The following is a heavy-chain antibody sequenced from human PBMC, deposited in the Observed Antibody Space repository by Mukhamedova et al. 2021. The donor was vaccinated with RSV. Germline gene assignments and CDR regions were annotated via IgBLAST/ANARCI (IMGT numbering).Heavy chain of an antibody. CDR3: ARETDYYYYMDV. J-gene: IGHJ6*03. V-gene: IGHV1-69*01. CDR2: IPIFGTA. Sequence: IPIFGTANYAQKFQGRVTITADESTSTAYMELSSLRSEDTAVYYCARETDYYYYMDVWGKGTTVTVSS.